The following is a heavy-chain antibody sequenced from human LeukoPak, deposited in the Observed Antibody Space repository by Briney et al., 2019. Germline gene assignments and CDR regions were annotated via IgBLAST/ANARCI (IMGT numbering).Heavy chain of an antibody. CDR1: GFTFGDYA. Sequence: GGSLRLSCTASGFTFGDYAMSWFRQAPGKGLEWVGFIRSKAYGGTTEYAASVKGRFTISRDDSKSIAYLQMNSLKTEDTAVYYCTRGHSSSSLGVGIDAFDIWGQGTMVTVSS. V-gene: IGHV3-49*03. D-gene: IGHD6-13*01. CDR2: IRSKAYGGTT. CDR3: TRGHSSSSLGVGIDAFDI. J-gene: IGHJ3*02.